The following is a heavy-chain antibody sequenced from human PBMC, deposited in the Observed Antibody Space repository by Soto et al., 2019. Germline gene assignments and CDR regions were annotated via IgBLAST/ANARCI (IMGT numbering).Heavy chain of an antibody. Sequence: LRLSCAASGFTFSSYGMHWVRQAPGKGLEWVAVISYDGSNKYYADSVKGRFTISRDNSKNTLYLQMYSLRAEDTAVYYCASRRRRGCIYYYGMDVWGQGTTVTVSS. CDR2: ISYDGSNK. D-gene: IGHD2-15*01. CDR3: ASRRRRGCIYYYGMDV. J-gene: IGHJ6*02. V-gene: IGHV3-30*03. CDR1: GFTFSSYG.